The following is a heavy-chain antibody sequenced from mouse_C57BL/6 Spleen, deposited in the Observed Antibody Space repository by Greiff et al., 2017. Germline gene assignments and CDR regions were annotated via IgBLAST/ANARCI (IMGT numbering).Heavy chain of an antibody. CDR2: ISDGGSYT. J-gene: IGHJ1*03. D-gene: IGHD1-1*01. CDR3: ARNYGSSHWYFDV. V-gene: IGHV5-4*01. Sequence: EVQLVESGGGLVKPGGSLKLSCAASGFTFSSYAMSWVRQTPEKRLEWVATISDGGSYTYYPDNVKGRFTISRDNAKNNLYLQMSHLKSADTAMYYCARNYGSSHWYFDVWGTGTTVTVSS. CDR1: GFTFSSYA.